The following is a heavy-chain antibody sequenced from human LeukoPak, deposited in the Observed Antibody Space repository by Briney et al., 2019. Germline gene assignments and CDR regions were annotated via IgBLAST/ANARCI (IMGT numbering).Heavy chain of an antibody. J-gene: IGHJ4*02. Sequence: SETLSLTCIVSGGSISSNYWSWTRQSAGKGLEYIGRVYGSGSTDYSPSVKSRVTMSVDTSKNQFSLKLTSVTAADTAVYYCARDSEYNYGFDYWGQGTLVTVSS. V-gene: IGHV4-4*07. D-gene: IGHD5-18*01. CDR2: VYGSGST. CDR3: ARDSEYNYGFDY. CDR1: GGSISSNY.